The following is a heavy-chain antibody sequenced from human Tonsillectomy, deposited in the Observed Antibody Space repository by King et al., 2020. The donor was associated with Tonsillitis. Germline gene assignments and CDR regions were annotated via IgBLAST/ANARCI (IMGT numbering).Heavy chain of an antibody. CDR1: GFTFSSYA. V-gene: IGHV3-23*04. CDR2: ILGSGGRT. Sequence: VQLVESGGDLVQPGGSLRLSCAASGFTFSSYAMSGVRQAPGKGLEWVSAILGSGGRTYYADSVKGRFTISRDNSKNTLYLQMSGLRAEDTAVYYCAKDWFTNGWPGAIDSWGQGSLVTVSS. CDR3: AKDWFTNGWPGAIDS. D-gene: IGHD6-19*01. J-gene: IGHJ4*02.